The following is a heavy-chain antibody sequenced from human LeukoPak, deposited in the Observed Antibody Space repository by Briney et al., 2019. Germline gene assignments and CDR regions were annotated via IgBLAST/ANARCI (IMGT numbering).Heavy chain of an antibody. CDR2: IYPGDSDT. CDR3: ARRGPLDTAMVNEFDY. CDR1: GYSFTSYW. D-gene: IGHD5-18*01. Sequence: GESLKISCKGSGYSFTSYWIGWVRQMPGKGLEWMGIIYPGDSDTRYSPSFHGQVTISADKSISTAYLQWSSLKASDTAMYYCARRGPLDTAMVNEFDYWGQGTLVTVSS. J-gene: IGHJ4*02. V-gene: IGHV5-51*01.